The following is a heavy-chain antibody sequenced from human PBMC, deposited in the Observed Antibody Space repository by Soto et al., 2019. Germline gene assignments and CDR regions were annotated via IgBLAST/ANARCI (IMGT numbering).Heavy chain of an antibody. V-gene: IGHV3-30*18. J-gene: IGHJ4*02. Sequence: QVQLVESGGGVVQPGRSLRLSCAASGFTLSSYGMHWVRQAPGKGLEWVAVISYDGSNKYYADSVKGRFTISRDNSKNTLYLQMNSLRAEDTAVYYCAKDQDGVVGYCSGGSCYSFPYWGQGTLVTVSS. CDR1: GFTLSSYG. CDR3: AKDQDGVVGYCSGGSCYSFPY. CDR2: ISYDGSNK. D-gene: IGHD2-15*01.